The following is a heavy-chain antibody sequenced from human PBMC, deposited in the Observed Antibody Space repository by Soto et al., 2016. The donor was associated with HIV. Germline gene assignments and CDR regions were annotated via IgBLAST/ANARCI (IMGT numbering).Heavy chain of an antibody. CDR1: GYTFTSYD. CDR3: ARERHTDPGGWFDP. D-gene: IGHD2-15*01. CDR2: MNPNSGNT. J-gene: IGHJ5*02. Sequence: QVQLVQSGAEVKKPGASVNVSCKASGYTFTSYDINWVRQATGQGLEWMGWMNPNSGNTGYAQKFQGRVTITRNTSISTAYMELNSLRSEDTAVYYCARERHTDPGGWFDPWGQGTLVTVSS. V-gene: IGHV1-8*03.